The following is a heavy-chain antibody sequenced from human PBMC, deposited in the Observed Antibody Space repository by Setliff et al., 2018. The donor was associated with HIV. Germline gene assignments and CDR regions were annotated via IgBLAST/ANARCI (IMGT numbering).Heavy chain of an antibody. J-gene: IGHJ3*02. CDR1: GGSFSGYY. CDR3: ARHYPGIARGAFDI. V-gene: IGHV4-34*01. D-gene: IGHD6-13*01. CDR2: INHSGST. Sequence: PSETLSLTCAVYGGSFSGYYWSWIRQPPGKGLEWIGEINHSGSTNYNPSLKSRVTISVDTSKNQFSLKLSSVTAADTAVYYCARHYPGIARGAFDIWGQGTMVTVSS.